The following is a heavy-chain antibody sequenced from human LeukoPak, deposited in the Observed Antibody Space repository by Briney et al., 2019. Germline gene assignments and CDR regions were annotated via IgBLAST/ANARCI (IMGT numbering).Heavy chain of an antibody. J-gene: IGHJ5*02. Sequence: SETLSLTCAVSGGSISSSGYSWGWVRQPPGRGLEWIGYIHHTGSTYYNPSLKSRVTISVDRSKNQFSLKLGSVTAADTAMYFCARTPTYCGGDCYYFDPWGQGTLVTVSS. CDR3: ARTPTYCGGDCYYFDP. D-gene: IGHD2-21*02. V-gene: IGHV4-30-2*01. CDR1: GGSISSSGYS. CDR2: IHHTGST.